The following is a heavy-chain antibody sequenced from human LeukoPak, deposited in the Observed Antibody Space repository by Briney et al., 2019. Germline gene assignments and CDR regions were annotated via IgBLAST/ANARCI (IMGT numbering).Heavy chain of an antibody. CDR1: GFTFSSYW. V-gene: IGHV3-74*01. Sequence: GGSLRLSCAASGFTFSSYWMHWVRQAPGKGPVWVSRINNDGSGTTYADSVKGRFTISRDNAKNTLYLQMNSLRAEDTAVYYCVRGGESTWSWGQGTLVTVSS. J-gene: IGHJ5*02. CDR3: VRGGESTWS. D-gene: IGHD2-15*01. CDR2: INNDGSGT.